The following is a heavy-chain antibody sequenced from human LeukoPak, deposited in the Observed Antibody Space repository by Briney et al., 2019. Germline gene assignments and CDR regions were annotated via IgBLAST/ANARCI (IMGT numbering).Heavy chain of an antibody. CDR1: GFTFSSYT. CDR2: ISSSSSAI. D-gene: IGHD3-9*01. J-gene: IGHJ4*02. CDR3: ARGALRYSDY. Sequence: GGSLRLSCAASGFTFSSYTMNWVRQAPGKGLEWVSSISSSSSAIYYAASVRGRFTISRDNAKNSLYLQMNSLRDEDTAVYYCARGALRYSDYWGQGTLVTVSS. V-gene: IGHV3-48*02.